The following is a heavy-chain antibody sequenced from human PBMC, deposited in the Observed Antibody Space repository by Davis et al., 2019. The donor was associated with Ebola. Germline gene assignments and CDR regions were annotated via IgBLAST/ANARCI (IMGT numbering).Heavy chain of an antibody. CDR1: GYTFSDYY. CDR2: INPNSGGT. J-gene: IGHJ5*02. Sequence: ASVKVSCKASGYTFSDYYMHWVRQAPGQGLEWMGWINPNSGGTNYAQNFQGRVTMTRDTSISTAYLDLSRLRSDDTAIYYCARGYCTGGICSEHWFDPWGQGTLVTVSS. D-gene: IGHD2-8*02. V-gene: IGHV1-2*02. CDR3: ARGYCTGGICSEHWFDP.